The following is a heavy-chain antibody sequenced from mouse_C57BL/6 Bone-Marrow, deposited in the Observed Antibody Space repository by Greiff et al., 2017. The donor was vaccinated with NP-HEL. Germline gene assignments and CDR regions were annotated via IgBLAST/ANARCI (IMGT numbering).Heavy chain of an antibody. J-gene: IGHJ2*01. CDR2: INPSNGGT. V-gene: IGHV1-53*01. CDR1: GYTFTSYG. CDR3: ARESYYYGSSCVRDY. D-gene: IGHD1-1*01. Sequence: VQLQQPGTDLVKPGASVKLSCKASGYTFTSYGMHWVKQRPGQGLEWIGNINPSNGGTNYNEKFKSKATLTVDKSSSTAYMQLSSLTSEDSAVYNSARESYYYGSSCVRDYWGQGTTLTVSS.